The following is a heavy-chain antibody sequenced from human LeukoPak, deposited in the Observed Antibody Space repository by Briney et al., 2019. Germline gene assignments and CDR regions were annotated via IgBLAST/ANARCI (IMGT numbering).Heavy chain of an antibody. Sequence: GGSLRLSCAASGFTFSSYGMNWVRQAPGKGLEWVSYIGSSSSTIYYADSVKGRFIISRDNAKNSLYLQMNSLRDEDTAVYYCARLYVWGSSRTFDYWGQGTLVTVSS. CDR3: ARLYVWGSSRTFDY. CDR2: IGSSSSTI. D-gene: IGHD3-16*02. CDR1: GFTFSSYG. J-gene: IGHJ4*02. V-gene: IGHV3-48*02.